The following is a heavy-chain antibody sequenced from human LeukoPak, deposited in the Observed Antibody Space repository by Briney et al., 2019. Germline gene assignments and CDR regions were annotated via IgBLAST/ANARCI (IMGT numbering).Heavy chain of an antibody. CDR2: INHSGST. CDR1: GGSFSGYY. Sequence: SETLSLTCGVYGGSFSGYYWSWIRQPPGKGLEWIGDINHSGSTNYNPSLKSRVTISVDPSKSQFSLRLSSMTAADTAVYYCARDRYCSSTSCNRYYYHGMDVWGQGATVTVSS. D-gene: IGHD2-2*01. J-gene: IGHJ6*02. V-gene: IGHV4-34*01. CDR3: ARDRYCSSTSCNRYYYHGMDV.